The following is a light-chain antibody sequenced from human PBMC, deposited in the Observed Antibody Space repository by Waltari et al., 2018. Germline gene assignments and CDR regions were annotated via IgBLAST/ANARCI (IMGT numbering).Light chain of an antibody. CDR3: QQLNGYPLT. CDR2: AAS. J-gene: IGKJ3*01. Sequence: DIQLAQSPSFLSASVGDRVPITCRASQDIGNYLAWYQQRPGKAPNLLIYAASTLQSVVPSRFSGSGSGTEFTLTISSLQPEDFATYYCQQLNGYPLTFGPGTKVHTK. V-gene: IGKV1-9*01. CDR1: QDIGNY.